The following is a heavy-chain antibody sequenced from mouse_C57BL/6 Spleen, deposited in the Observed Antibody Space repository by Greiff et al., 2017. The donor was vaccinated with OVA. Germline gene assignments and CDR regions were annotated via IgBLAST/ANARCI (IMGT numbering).Heavy chain of an antibody. V-gene: IGHV5-9-1*02. J-gene: IGHJ1*03. CDR1: GFTFSSYA. CDR3: TSSYYYGSSGYFDV. CDR2: ISSGGDYI. D-gene: IGHD1-1*01. Sequence: EVMLVESGEGLVKPGGSLKLSCAASGFTFSSYAMSWVRQTPEKRLEWVAYISSGGDYIYYADTVKGRFTISRDNARNTLYLQMSSLKSEDTAMYYCTSSYYYGSSGYFDVWGTGTTVTVSS.